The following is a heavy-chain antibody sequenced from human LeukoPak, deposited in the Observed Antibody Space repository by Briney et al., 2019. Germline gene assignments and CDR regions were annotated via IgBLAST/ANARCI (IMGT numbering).Heavy chain of an antibody. V-gene: IGHV3-23*01. CDR3: AKLGGIPGQH. J-gene: IGHJ1*01. Sequence: GGSLRLSCAASGFTFTNYAMTWVRQAPGKGLEWVSVISATGGNTDYAASVKGRFTISRDNSKNTLYLQMNSLRAEDTAVYYCAKLGGIPGQHWGQGTLVTVSS. CDR2: ISATGGNT. D-gene: IGHD2-15*01. CDR1: GFTFTNYA.